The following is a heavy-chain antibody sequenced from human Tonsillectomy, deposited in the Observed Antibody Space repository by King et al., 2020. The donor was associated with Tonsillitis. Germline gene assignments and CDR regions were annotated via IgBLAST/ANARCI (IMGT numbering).Heavy chain of an antibody. CDR1: GFTFSSYA. V-gene: IGHV3-23*04. CDR3: AKDDGYNKIDYFDY. D-gene: IGHD5-24*01. CDR2: ISGSGGRI. J-gene: IGHJ4*02. Sequence: VQLVESGGGFVQPGGSLRLSCAASGFTFSSYAMTWVRQAPGKGLEWVSGISGSGGRIHYADSVKGRFTISRDNSKNTLYLQMNSLRAEDTAVYYCAKDDGYNKIDYFDYWGQGTLVTVSS.